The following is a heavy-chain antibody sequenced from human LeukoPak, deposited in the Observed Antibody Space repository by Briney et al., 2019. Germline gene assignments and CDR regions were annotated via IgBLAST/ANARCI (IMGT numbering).Heavy chain of an antibody. CDR2: INAGNGNT. CDR1: GYTFTSYA. V-gene: IGHV1-3*03. J-gene: IGHJ4*02. CDR3: ARDGHYYDSSGLGSRAGVPFDY. D-gene: IGHD3-22*01. Sequence: GASVKVSCKASGYTFTSYAMHWVRQAPGQRLEWMGWINAGNGNTKYSQEFQGRVTITRDTSASTAYMELSSLRSEDMAVYYCARDGHYYDSSGLGSRAGVPFDYWGQGTLVTVSS.